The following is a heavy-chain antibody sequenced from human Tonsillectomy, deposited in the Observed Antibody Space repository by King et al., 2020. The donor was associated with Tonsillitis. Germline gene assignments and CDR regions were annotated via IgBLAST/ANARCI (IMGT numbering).Heavy chain of an antibody. Sequence: VQLVESGGGVVQPGGSLRLSCAASGFTFSNSGMHWVRQAPGKGLEWVVVIGDDGRTKYYADSVKGRFTISRDNSKNTVYLQMNRLGDEDTAIYHCAKEATWGNWYFDFWGRGTLVTVSS. V-gene: IGHV3-30*18. CDR1: GFTFSNSG. D-gene: IGHD3-16*01. CDR3: AKEATWGNWYFDF. J-gene: IGHJ2*01. CDR2: IGDDGRTK.